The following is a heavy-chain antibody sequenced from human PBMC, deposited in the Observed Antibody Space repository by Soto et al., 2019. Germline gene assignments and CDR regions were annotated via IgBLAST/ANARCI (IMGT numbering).Heavy chain of an antibody. CDR2: IRSKANSYAT. CDR3: TRHYCSGGSCYWFDP. Sequence: GESLKISCAASGFTFSGSAMHWVRQASGKGLEWVGRIRSKANSYATAYAASVKGRFTISRDDSKNTAYLQMNSLKTEDTAVYYCTRHYCSGGSCYWFDPWGQGTLVTVSS. D-gene: IGHD2-15*01. V-gene: IGHV3-73*01. CDR1: GFTFSGSA. J-gene: IGHJ5*02.